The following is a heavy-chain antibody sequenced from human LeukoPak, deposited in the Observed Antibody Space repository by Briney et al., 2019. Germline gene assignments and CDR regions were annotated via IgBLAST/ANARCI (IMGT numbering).Heavy chain of an antibody. Sequence: QTGGSLRLSCAASGFTVSSSYMSWVRQAPGKGLEWVSVIYSGGSTYYADSVKGRFTISRDNSKNTLYLQMNSLRAEDTAVYYCARARITMVRGVSSLGYWGQGTLVTVSS. D-gene: IGHD3-10*01. CDR2: IYSGGST. CDR3: ARARITMVRGVSSLGY. CDR1: GFTVSSSY. J-gene: IGHJ4*02. V-gene: IGHV3-53*05.